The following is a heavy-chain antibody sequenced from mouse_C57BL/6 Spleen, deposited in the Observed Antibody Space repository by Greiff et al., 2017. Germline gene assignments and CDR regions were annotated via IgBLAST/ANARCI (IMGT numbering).Heavy chain of an antibody. CDR1: GFTFRDYY. Sequence: EVQRVESGGGLVQPGGSLKLSCAASGFTFRDYYMYWVRQTPEKRLEWVAYISNGGGSTYYPDTVKGRFTISSDHAKNTLYLQMSHLQSEDTAMYDCARRGEAWRGEAWVAYWGQGTLVTVSA. CDR2: ISNGGGST. V-gene: IGHV5-12*01. J-gene: IGHJ3*01. CDR3: ARRGEAWRGEAWVAY. D-gene: IGHD3-2*02.